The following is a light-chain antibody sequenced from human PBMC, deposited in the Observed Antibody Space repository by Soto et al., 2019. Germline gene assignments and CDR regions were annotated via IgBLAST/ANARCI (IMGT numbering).Light chain of an antibody. V-gene: IGKV1-5*01. CDR3: QQYNRYSWT. Sequence: DIQMTQSPSTLSASVGDRVTITCRASQSINTWLAWYRQKPGKAPTLLIYDAFTLESVVQSRFSGSGPWTEFTLTNRSHQPDDCPTYYYQQYNRYSWTAGEGTMVEIK. J-gene: IGKJ1*01. CDR2: DAF. CDR1: QSINTW.